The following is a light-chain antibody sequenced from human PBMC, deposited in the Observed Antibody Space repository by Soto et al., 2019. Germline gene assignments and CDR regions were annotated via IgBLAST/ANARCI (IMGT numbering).Light chain of an antibody. J-gene: IGKJ2*03. CDR1: QSISSW. V-gene: IGKV1-5*01. CDR2: DAS. Sequence: IQMTQSPSTLSASVGDRVTITCRASQSISSWLAWYQQKPGKAPKLLIYDASSLESGVPSRFSGSGFGTDFTLTISSLQREDFATYYCQQSHITQYSFGQGTKVDI. CDR3: QQSHITQYS.